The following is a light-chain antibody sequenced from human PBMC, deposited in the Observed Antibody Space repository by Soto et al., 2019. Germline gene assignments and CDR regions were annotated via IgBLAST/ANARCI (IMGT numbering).Light chain of an antibody. CDR2: TNN. J-gene: IGLJ1*01. CDR1: TSNIENHT. CDR3: ATWDDSRKGV. V-gene: IGLV1-44*01. Sequence: QSVLTEPPSASVTPGQRITISCSGSTSNIENHTVNWYQQVPGTAPRLLINTNNQRPSGVPDRFSGSKSGASASLTISGLRSEDAATYYCATWDDSRKGVFGTGTKVTVL.